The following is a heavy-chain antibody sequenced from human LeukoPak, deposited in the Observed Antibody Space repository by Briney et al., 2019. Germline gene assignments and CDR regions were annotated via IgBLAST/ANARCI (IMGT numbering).Heavy chain of an antibody. CDR3: ATASIVVVPAASFDYYYLDV. V-gene: IGHV1-24*01. CDR1: GYTLTELS. Sequence: ASVKVSCKVSGYTLTELSMHWVRQAPGKGLEWMGGFDPEDGETIYAQKFQGRVTMTEDTSTDTAFMELSSLRSEDTAVYYCATASIVVVPAASFDYYYLDVWGKGTTVTVSS. D-gene: IGHD2-2*01. CDR2: FDPEDGET. J-gene: IGHJ6*03.